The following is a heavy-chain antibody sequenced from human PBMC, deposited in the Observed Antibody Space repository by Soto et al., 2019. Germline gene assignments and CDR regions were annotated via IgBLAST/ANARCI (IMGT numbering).Heavy chain of an antibody. CDR2: IRGYNGDT. V-gene: IGHV1-18*04. Sequence: ALVEVSCKTSGYTFINFGITWVRQAPGQGLEWVGKIRGYNGDTNYAPKLQGRVTMTTDTSTSTAYLELRTLISDDTAVYYCARGRHRNPDYWGQGTLVTVSS. D-gene: IGHD4-4*01. CDR3: ARGRHRNPDY. CDR1: GYTFINFG. J-gene: IGHJ4*02.